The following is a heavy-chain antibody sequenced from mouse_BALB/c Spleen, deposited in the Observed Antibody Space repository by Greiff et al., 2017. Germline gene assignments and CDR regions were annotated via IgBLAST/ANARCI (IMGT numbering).Heavy chain of an antibody. Sequence: VKLVESGPGLVAPSQSLSITCTVSGFSLTSYGVHWVRQPPGKGLEWLGVIWAGGSTNYNSALMSRLSISKDNSKSQVFLKMNSLQTDDTAMYYCARVDGYPYYAMDYWGQGTSVTVSS. CDR1: GFSLTSYG. CDR2: IWAGGST. V-gene: IGHV2-9*02. D-gene: IGHD2-3*01. J-gene: IGHJ4*01. CDR3: ARVDGYPYYAMDY.